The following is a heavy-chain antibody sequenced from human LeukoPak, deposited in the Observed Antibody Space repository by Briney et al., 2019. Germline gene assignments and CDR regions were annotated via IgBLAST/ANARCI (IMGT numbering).Heavy chain of an antibody. J-gene: IGHJ4*02. D-gene: IGHD2-21*01. V-gene: IGHV3-7*01. CDR1: GFTFSSYW. Sequence: GGSLRLSCAASGFTFSSYWMSWVRQAPGKGLEWVANIKEDGSEKYYVDSVKGRFTISRDNAKNSLYLHMNSLRAEDTAVYYCASFGISWRSSYWGQGTLVTVSS. CDR2: IKEDGSEK. CDR3: ASFGISWRSSY.